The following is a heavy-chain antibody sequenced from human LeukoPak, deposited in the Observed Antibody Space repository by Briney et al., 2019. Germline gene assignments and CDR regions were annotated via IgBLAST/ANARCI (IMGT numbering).Heavy chain of an antibody. CDR1: GGSISSSNYY. D-gene: IGHD6-13*01. Sequence: NPSETLSLTCIVSGGSISSSNYYWGWIRQSPGKGLEWIGSIYSRGSTYYNPSLKSRVIVSSDMSKNQFSLMLNSVTAADTAVYYCARGPGIAAAGSSRDFDYWGQGTLVTVSS. CDR3: ARGPGIAAAGSSRDFDY. J-gene: IGHJ4*02. V-gene: IGHV4-39*07. CDR2: IYSRGST.